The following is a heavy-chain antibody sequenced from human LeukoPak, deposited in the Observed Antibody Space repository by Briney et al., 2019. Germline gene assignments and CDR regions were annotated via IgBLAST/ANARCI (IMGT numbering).Heavy chain of an antibody. CDR2: IYYSGST. J-gene: IGHJ3*02. Sequence: SETLSLTCTVSGGSISSGGYYWSWIRQHPGKGLEWIGYIYYSGSTYYNPSLKSRVTLSVDTSKNQFSLKLSSVTAADTAVYYCARDDVDYGAFDIWGQGTMVTVSS. V-gene: IGHV4-31*03. D-gene: IGHD4-17*01. CDR1: GGSISSGGYY. CDR3: ARDDVDYGAFDI.